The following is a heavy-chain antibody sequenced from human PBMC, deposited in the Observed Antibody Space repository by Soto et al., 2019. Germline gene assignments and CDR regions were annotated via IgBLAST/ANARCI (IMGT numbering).Heavy chain of an antibody. CDR3: ARTWVAAASLDY. CDR2: ISSSSSYI. J-gene: IGHJ4*02. CDR1: GFTFSSYS. D-gene: IGHD6-13*01. V-gene: IGHV3-21*01. Sequence: VGSLRLSCAASGFTFSSYSMNWVRQAPGKGLEWVSSISSSSSYIYYADSVKGRFTISRDNAKNSLYLQMNSLRAEDTAVYYCARTWVAAASLDYWGQGTLVTVSS.